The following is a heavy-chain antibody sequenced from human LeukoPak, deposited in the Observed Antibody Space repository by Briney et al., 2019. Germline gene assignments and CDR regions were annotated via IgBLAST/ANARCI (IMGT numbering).Heavy chain of an antibody. Sequence: GGSLRLSCAASGFTFSSYAMSWVRQAPGKGLEWVSAISGSGGSTYYADSVKGRFTISRGNSKNTLYLQMNSLRAEDTAVYYCAKDRSYYDFWPTNDAFDIWGQGTMVTVSS. CDR3: AKDRSYYDFWPTNDAFDI. CDR2: ISGSGGST. D-gene: IGHD3-3*01. J-gene: IGHJ3*02. CDR1: GFTFSSYA. V-gene: IGHV3-23*01.